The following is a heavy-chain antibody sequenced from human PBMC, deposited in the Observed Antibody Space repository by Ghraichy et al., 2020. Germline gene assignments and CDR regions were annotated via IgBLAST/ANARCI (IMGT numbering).Heavy chain of an antibody. J-gene: IGHJ6*03. CDR2: IYYSGST. CDR1: GGSISSGGYY. Sequence: SETLSLTCTVSGGSISSGGYYWSWIRQHPGKGLEWIGYIYYSGSTYYNPSLKSRVTISVDTSKNQFSLKLSSVTAADTAVYYCARDSLLHDSSGYRHHYMDVWGKGTTVTVSS. V-gene: IGHV4-31*03. CDR3: ARDSLLHDSSGYRHHYMDV. D-gene: IGHD3-22*01.